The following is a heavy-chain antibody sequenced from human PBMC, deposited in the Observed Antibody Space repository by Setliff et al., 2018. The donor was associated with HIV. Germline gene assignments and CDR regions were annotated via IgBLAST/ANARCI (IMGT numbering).Heavy chain of an antibody. CDR1: GYTFTSYY. J-gene: IGHJ3*02. V-gene: IGHV1-46*01. CDR2: INPAGNPT. Sequence: ASVKVSCKASGYTFTSYYMHWVRQAPGQGLEWMGIINPAGNPTSYAQKFQGRLTVTTDTSTGTLYMELSNLRSDDSAVYYCARAGGGATDQAFDIWGQGTMVTVSS. CDR3: ARAGGGATDQAFDI. D-gene: IGHD2-2*01.